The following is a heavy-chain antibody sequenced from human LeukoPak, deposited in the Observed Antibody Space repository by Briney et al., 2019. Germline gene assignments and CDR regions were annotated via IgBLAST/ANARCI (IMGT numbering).Heavy chain of an antibody. CDR2: IWYDASNK. J-gene: IGHJ4*02. CDR1: GFTVSNNY. D-gene: IGHD4-17*01. V-gene: IGHV3-33*08. Sequence: GGSLRLSCAASGFTVSNNYMSWVRQAPGKGLEWVAVIWYDASNKYYADSVKGRFTISRDNSKNTLYLQMNSLRAEDTAMYYCASLSSTVYGDPDYWGQGTLVTVSS. CDR3: ASLSSTVYGDPDY.